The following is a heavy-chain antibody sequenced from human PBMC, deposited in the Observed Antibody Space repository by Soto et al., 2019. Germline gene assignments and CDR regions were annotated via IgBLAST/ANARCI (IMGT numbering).Heavy chain of an antibody. CDR2: ISGSGGST. J-gene: IGHJ4*02. CDR1: GFTFSSYA. V-gene: IGHV3-23*01. CDR3: AKGYYGSGSYYTPFDY. Sequence: GGSLRLSCAASGFTFSSYAMSWVRQAPGKGLEWVSAISGSGGSTYYADSVKGRFTISRDNSKNTLYLQMNSLRAEDTAVYYCAKGYYGSGSYYTPFDYWGQGTLVTVSS. D-gene: IGHD3-10*01.